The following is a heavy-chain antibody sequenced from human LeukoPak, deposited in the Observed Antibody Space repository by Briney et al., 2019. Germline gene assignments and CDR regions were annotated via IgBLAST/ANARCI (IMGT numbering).Heavy chain of an antibody. CDR2: ISSSSAYL. V-gene: IGHV3-21*01. J-gene: IGHJ6*02. D-gene: IGHD4-17*01. Sequence: GESLRLSCAASGFTFSSNAMNWVRQAPGKGLEWVSSISSSSAYLDYADSVKGRFTISTDNAKNSLYLQMNSLRAEDTRVYYCARTHYGDSGMDLWGQGTTVTVSS. CDR1: GFTFSSNA. CDR3: ARTHYGDSGMDL.